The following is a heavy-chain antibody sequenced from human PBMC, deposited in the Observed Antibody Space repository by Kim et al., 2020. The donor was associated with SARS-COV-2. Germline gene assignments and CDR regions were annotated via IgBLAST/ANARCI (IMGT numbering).Heavy chain of an antibody. Sequence: SETLSLTCTVSGGSISSGGYYWSWIRQHPGKGLEWIGYIYYSGSTYYNPSPKSRVTISVDTSKNQFSLKLSSVTAADTAVYYCARGSGSYFFGWFDPWGQGTLVTVSS. CDR1: GGSISSGGYY. V-gene: IGHV4-31*03. CDR2: IYYSGST. CDR3: ARGSGSYFFGWFDP. D-gene: IGHD1-26*01. J-gene: IGHJ5*02.